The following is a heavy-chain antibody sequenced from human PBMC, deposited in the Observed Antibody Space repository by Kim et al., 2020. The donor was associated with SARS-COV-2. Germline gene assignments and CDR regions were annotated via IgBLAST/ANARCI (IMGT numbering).Heavy chain of an antibody. Sequence: TRYTQKFQGRVTITRDTSASTAYMELNSLRSEDTAVYYCAREGHEGGYLTWGQGTMVTVSS. CDR3: AREGHEGGYLT. J-gene: IGHJ3*01. D-gene: IGHD3-22*01. V-gene: IGHV1-3*01. CDR2: T.